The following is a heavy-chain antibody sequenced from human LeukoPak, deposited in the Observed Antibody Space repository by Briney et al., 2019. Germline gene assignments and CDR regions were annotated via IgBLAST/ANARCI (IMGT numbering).Heavy chain of an antibody. CDR2: IDRGVGST. CDR1: GFTFSIYD. J-gene: IGHJ4*02. Sequence: PGGSLRLSCAASGFTFSIYDLGWVRQAPGKGLECVSAIDRGVGSTYYADSVKGRFTISRDNSKNTLYLQMNNLRVDDTAVYYCAKKGQADDGGKPDWGQGTLVTVSS. V-gene: IGHV3-23*01. CDR3: AKKGQADDGGKPD.